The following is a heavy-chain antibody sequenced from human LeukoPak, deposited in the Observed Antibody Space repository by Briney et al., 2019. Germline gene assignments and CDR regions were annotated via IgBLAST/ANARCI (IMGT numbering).Heavy chain of an antibody. CDR3: AKDRIRITMNPHYFDY. V-gene: IGHV3-23*01. Sequence: GGSLRLSCAASGFTFSSYAMSWVRQAPGKGLEWVSAISGSGGSTYYADSVKGRFTISRDNSKNTLYLQMNSLRAEDTAVYYCAKDRIRITMNPHYFDYWGQGTLVTVSS. CDR2: ISGSGGST. D-gene: IGHD3-22*01. CDR1: GFTFSSYA. J-gene: IGHJ4*02.